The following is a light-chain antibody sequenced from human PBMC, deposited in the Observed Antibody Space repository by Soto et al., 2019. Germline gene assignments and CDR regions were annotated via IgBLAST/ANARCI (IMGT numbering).Light chain of an antibody. CDR2: GAS. CDR3: QQFGSSPWK. CDR1: QSVSSSY. Sequence: EIVLTQSPGTLSLSPGERATLSCMASQSVSSSYFAWYQQKPGQAPRLLIYGASSRATGIPDRFSGSGSGTDFTLTISRLEPEDFAVYYCQQFGSSPWKFEQGTKVEIK. V-gene: IGKV3-20*01. J-gene: IGKJ1*01.